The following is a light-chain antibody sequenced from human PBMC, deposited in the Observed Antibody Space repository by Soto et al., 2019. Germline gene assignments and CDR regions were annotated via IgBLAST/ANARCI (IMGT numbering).Light chain of an antibody. CDR1: QSVSSN. J-gene: IGKJ1*01. CDR3: QQHDNWPPWT. CDR2: GAS. V-gene: IGKV3-15*01. Sequence: IVITQSPATLSVSPGERATLSCRASQSVSSNLAWFQQKPCQAPRLLIYGASTRATGIPARFSGSGSATELTLPISSLQSGDFAVYYCQQHDNWPPWTFGQGTKVDIK.